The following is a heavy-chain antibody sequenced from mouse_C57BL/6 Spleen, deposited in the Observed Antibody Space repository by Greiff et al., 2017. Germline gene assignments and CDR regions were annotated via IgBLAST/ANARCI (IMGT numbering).Heavy chain of an antibody. Sequence: QVQLKESGPELVKPGASVKISCKASGYAFSSSWMNWVKQRPGKGLEWIGRIYPGDGDTNYNGKFKGKATLTADKSSSTAYMQLSSLTSEDSAVYFCARSRYYYGSSPYYFDYWGQGTTLTVSS. J-gene: IGHJ2*01. CDR1: GYAFSSSW. CDR3: ARSRYYYGSSPYYFDY. V-gene: IGHV1-82*01. D-gene: IGHD1-1*01. CDR2: IYPGDGDT.